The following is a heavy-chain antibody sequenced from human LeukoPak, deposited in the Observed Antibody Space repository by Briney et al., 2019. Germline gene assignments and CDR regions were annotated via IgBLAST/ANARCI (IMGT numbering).Heavy chain of an antibody. Sequence: PSGTLSLTCAVSGGSISSSNWWSWVRQPPGKGLEWIGEIYHSGSTNYNPSLKSRVTISVDKSKNQFSLKLSSVTAADTAVYYCARGSFWSGYTNWFDPWGQGTLVTVSS. CDR1: GGSISSSNW. D-gene: IGHD3-3*01. J-gene: IGHJ5*02. CDR2: IYHSGST. CDR3: ARGSFWSGYTNWFDP. V-gene: IGHV4-4*02.